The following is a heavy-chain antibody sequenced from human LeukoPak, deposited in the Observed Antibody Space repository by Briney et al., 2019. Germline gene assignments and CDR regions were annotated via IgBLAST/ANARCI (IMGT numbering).Heavy chain of an antibody. V-gene: IGHV3-30-3*01. D-gene: IGHD4-11*01. CDR3: AKDSNYSTLDY. J-gene: IGHJ4*02. Sequence: PERSLRLSCAASGFTFSSYAMHWVRQAPGKGLEWVAVISYDGSNKYYADSVKGRFTIPRDNSKNTLYLQMNSLRAEDTAVYYCAKDSNYSTLDYWGQGTLVTVSS. CDR2: ISYDGSNK. CDR1: GFTFSSYA.